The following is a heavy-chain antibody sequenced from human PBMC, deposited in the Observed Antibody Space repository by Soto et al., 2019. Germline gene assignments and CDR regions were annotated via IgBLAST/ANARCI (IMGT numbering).Heavy chain of an antibody. CDR3: ARDAVDY. V-gene: IGHV3-33*01. CDR2: IWYGGTNK. D-gene: IGHD5-12*01. CDR1: GFTFSNYG. Sequence: QVQLVESGGGVVQPGRSLRLSCVASGFTFSNYGMHWVRQAPGKGLEWVAVIWYGGTNKYYADSVKGRFTISRDNSKNTLYLQLDSLRVEDTAVYYCARDAVDYWGQGTLVTVSS. J-gene: IGHJ4*02.